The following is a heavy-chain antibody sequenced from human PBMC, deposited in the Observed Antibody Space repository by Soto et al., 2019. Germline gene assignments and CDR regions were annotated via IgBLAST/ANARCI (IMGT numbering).Heavy chain of an antibody. CDR3: ARSDELRYFDLNDYYYYYMDV. J-gene: IGHJ6*03. Sequence: QVQLVQSGAEVKKPGSSVKVSCKASGGTFSSYTVTWVRQAPGQGLEWMGRSIPILGIANYAQKFQGRVTITADKSTSTAYMELSSLRSEDTAVYYCARSDELRYFDLNDYYYYYMDVWGKGTTVTVSS. CDR2: SIPILGIA. CDR1: GGTFSSYT. V-gene: IGHV1-69*02. D-gene: IGHD3-9*01.